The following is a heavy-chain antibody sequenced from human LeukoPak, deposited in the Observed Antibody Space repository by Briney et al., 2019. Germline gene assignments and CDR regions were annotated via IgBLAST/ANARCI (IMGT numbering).Heavy chain of an antibody. J-gene: IGHJ4*02. CDR3: ASGVSSGYYILDY. Sequence: ASVKVSCKASGYTFTGYYMHWVRQAPGQGLEWMGRINPNSGGTNYAQKFQGRVTMTRDTSISTGYMELSRLRSDDTAVYYCASGVSSGYYILDYWGQGTLVTVSS. D-gene: IGHD3-22*01. CDR2: INPNSGGT. V-gene: IGHV1-2*06. CDR1: GYTFTGYY.